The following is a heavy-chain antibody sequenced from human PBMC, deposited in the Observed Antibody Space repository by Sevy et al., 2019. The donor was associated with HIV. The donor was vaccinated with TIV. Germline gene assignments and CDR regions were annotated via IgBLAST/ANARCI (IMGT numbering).Heavy chain of an antibody. CDR2: ISGSGGST. V-gene: IGHV3-23*01. J-gene: IGHJ6*02. Sequence: GGSLRLSCAASGFTFSSYAMSWVRQAPGKGLEWVSAISGSGGSTYYADSVKVRFTISRDNSKNTLYLQMNSLRAEDTAVYYCAKDQGIVVVPAAIEVTEYYGMDVWGQGTTVTVSS. D-gene: IGHD2-2*02. CDR3: AKDQGIVVVPAAIEVTEYYGMDV. CDR1: GFTFSSYA.